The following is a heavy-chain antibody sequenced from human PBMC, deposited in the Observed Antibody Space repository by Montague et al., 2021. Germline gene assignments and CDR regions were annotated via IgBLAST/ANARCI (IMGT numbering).Heavy chain of an antibody. D-gene: IGHD6-13*01. V-gene: IGHV3-11*06. CDR1: GFTFNNYF. CDR3: ARVGLTVAAGMIDY. Sequence: FRSLSCAASGFTFNNYFMSWFRQAPGKGLEWVSYIGTSSSFIRYADSVKGRFTISRDNAMNSLYLQMTAVRGEDTAVYYCARVGLTVAAGMIDYWGQGTLVTVSS. J-gene: IGHJ4*02. CDR2: IGTSSSFI.